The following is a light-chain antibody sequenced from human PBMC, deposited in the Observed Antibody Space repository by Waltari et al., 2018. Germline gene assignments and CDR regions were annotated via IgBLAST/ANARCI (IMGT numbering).Light chain of an antibody. CDR2: DAS. CDR1: QSIVSRF. V-gene: IGKV3-20*01. CDR3: QQYGSPPRT. Sequence: IVLTQSPGTLSLSPGERATLSCRASQSIVSRFLAWYQQKPGQAPRLLMYDASTRATGIPDRFSGSGSGTDFTLTISSLEPEDFAMYYCQQYGSPPRTFGQGTKVEI. J-gene: IGKJ1*01.